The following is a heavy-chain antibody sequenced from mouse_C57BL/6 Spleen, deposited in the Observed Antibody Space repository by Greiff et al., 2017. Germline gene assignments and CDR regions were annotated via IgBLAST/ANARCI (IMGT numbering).Heavy chain of an antibody. J-gene: IGHJ2*01. D-gene: IGHD2-1*01. CDR3: ARVYGNLYYFDY. CDR1: GYTFTSYW. CDR2: IYPGSGST. Sequence: QVQLQQPGAELVKPGASVKMSCKASGYTFTSYWITWVKQRPGQGLEWIGDIYPGSGSTNYNEKFKSKATLTVDTSSSTAYMQLSSLTSEDSAVYYCARVYGNLYYFDYWGQGTTLTVSS. V-gene: IGHV1-55*01.